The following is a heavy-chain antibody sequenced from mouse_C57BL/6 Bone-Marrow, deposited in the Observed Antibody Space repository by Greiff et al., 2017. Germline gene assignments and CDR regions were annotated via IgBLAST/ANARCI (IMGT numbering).Heavy chain of an antibody. CDR1: GFTFTDYW. CDR3: AGEKLGGCQGYFDD. CDR2: IDPGGGST. J-gene: IGHJ2*01. D-gene: IGHD1-1*02. Sequence: VQLQQPGAELVKPGASVKLSCTASGFTFTDYWITWVKQRPGQGLEWIGDIDPGGGSTNYNEKFQSQATLTVDTSSNTAYMQLSSLTSADTAVXYGAGEKLGGCQGYFDDWGQGTPLT. V-gene: IGHV1-55*01.